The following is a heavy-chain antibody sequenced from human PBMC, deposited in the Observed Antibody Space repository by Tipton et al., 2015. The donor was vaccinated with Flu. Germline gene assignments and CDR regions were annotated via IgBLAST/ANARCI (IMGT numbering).Heavy chain of an antibody. Sequence: TLSLTCAVHGGSFSGYYWSWIRQPPGKGLEWIGEINHSGSTNYNPSLKSRVTISGDTSKNQFSLKLKSVTAADTAVYYCARVGLLKVFGLLIPNHFDPWGQGALVTVSS. V-gene: IGHV4-34*01. CDR3: ARVGLLKVFGLLIPNHFDP. CDR1: GGSFSGYY. J-gene: IGHJ5*02. CDR2: INHSGST. D-gene: IGHD3/OR15-3a*01.